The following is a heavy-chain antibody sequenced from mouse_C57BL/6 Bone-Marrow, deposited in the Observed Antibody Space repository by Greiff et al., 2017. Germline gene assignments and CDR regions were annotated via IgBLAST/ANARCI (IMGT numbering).Heavy chain of an antibody. CDR1: GFSLTSYA. CDR2: IWPGGGK. J-gene: IGHJ1*03. CDR3: ARSSTTGVATGYFEV. Sequence: VQVVESGPGLVAPSQSLSITCTVSGFSLTSYAISWVRQPPGKGLEWLGVIWPGGGKNYNSAHKARLSISKDNSKSQVFLKMNSLQTDDTSRYYCARSSTTGVATGYFEVGGTGTTVTAAS. D-gene: IGHD1-1*01. V-gene: IGHV2-9-1*01.